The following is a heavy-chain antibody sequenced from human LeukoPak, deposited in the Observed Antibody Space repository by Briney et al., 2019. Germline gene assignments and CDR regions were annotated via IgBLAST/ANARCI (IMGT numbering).Heavy chain of an antibody. CDR2: IKQDGSET. CDR1: GFTFSNYW. J-gene: IGHJ4*02. CDR3: ARDFWGAYRVDYFDC. Sequence: GGSLRLSCAASGFTFSNYWMSCVRPAPGEGREWVANIKQDGSETYVVDSVRGRFTISRDNAKNSLYLQMNSLRAEDMSIYYCARDFWGAYRVDYFDCWGQGTLVTVSS. V-gene: IGHV3-7*01. D-gene: IGHD3-3*01.